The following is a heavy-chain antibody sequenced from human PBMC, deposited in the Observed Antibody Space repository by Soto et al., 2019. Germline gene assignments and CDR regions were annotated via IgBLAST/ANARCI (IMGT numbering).Heavy chain of an antibody. D-gene: IGHD6-13*01. CDR2: IGPDGSNM. Sequence: GGSLRLSCAASGFIFSSHWMHWVRQAPGKGLVWVSHIGPDGSNMRDADSVQGRFTISRDNARNTLYLQMNSLRDEDTAVYYCVRDNSWSYDYWGQGILVTVSS. CDR3: VRDNSWSYDY. V-gene: IGHV3-74*01. J-gene: IGHJ4*02. CDR1: GFIFSSHW.